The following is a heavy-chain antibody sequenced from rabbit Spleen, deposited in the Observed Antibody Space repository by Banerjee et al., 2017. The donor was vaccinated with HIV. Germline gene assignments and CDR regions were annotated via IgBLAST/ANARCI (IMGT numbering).Heavy chain of an antibody. CDR3: ARDGTGGSYFAL. CDR1: GFSFSSNYY. D-gene: IGHD8-1*01. V-gene: IGHV1S40*01. CDR2: IDPVFGIT. Sequence: QSLEESGGDLVKPGASLTLTCKASGFSFSSNYYMCWVRQAPGKGLEWIGYIDPVFGITYYANWVNGRFSISRENAQNTVFLQMTSLTAADTATYFCARDGTGGSYFALWGPGTLVTVS. J-gene: IGHJ6*01.